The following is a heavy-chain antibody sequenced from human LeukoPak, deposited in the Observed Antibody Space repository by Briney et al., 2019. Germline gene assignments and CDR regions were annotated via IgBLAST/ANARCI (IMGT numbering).Heavy chain of an antibody. CDR2: ISSSGSTI. Sequence: GGSLRLSCEASGFSFSSYGLHWVRQAPGKGLEWVSYISSSGSTIYYADSVKGRFTISRDNAKNSLYLQMNSLRAEDTAVYYCAELGITMIGGVWGKGTTVTISS. V-gene: IGHV3-48*04. CDR1: GFSFSSYG. D-gene: IGHD3-10*02. J-gene: IGHJ6*04. CDR3: AELGITMIGGV.